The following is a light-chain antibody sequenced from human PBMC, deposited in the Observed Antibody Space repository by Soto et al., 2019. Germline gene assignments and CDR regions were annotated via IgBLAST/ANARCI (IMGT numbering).Light chain of an antibody. CDR3: QQSTNWPHT. Sequence: EIVMTQSPATLSVSPGERATLSCRASQSIGSNLAWYQQKPGQAPRLLIYGAFTRATGIPARFSGSGSGTEFTLTISSLQSEDFAVYYCQQSTNWPHTFGQGTNVEIK. V-gene: IGKV3-15*01. CDR2: GAF. J-gene: IGKJ1*01. CDR1: QSIGSN.